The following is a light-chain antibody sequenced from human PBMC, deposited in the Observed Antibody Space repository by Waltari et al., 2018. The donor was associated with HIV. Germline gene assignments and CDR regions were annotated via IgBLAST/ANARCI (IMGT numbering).Light chain of an antibody. Sequence: IKLTQSPPFLSASVGDRITLTCRASQGISSYLTWYQQQPGTAPQLLIYVASTLQSGVPSRFSGSISGTEFTLTISSLQPEDFGTYYCQQLYTYPYSFGQGTKLEI. CDR2: VAS. CDR1: QGISSY. CDR3: QQLYTYPYS. J-gene: IGKJ2*03. V-gene: IGKV1-9*01.